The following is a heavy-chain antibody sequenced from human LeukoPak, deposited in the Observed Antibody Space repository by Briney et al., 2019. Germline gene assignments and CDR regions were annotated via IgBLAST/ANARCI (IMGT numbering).Heavy chain of an antibody. V-gene: IGHV4-59*01. Sequence: SETLSLTCTVSGGSISSYYWSWIRQPPGKGLEWIGYVYYSGSTNYNPSLKSRVTISVDTSKNQFSLKLSSVTAADTAVYYCARSWREGCSGGSCYSLDADIWGQGTMVTVSS. CDR2: VYYSGST. D-gene: IGHD2-15*01. J-gene: IGHJ3*02. CDR1: GGSISSYY. CDR3: ARSWREGCSGGSCYSLDADI.